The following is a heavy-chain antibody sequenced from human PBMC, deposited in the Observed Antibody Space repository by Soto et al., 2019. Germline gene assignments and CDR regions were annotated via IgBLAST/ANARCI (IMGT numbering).Heavy chain of an antibody. Sequence: GGSLRLSCAASGFTFSSYSMNWVRQAPGKGLEWVSYISSSSSSLYYADSVKGRFTIFRDNADNSLHLQMNTLRAEDTSVYYCARESYCSSTSCYLFDYWGQGTLVTVPQ. CDR3: ARESYCSSTSCYLFDY. J-gene: IGHJ4*02. CDR2: ISSSSSSL. V-gene: IGHV3-48*01. D-gene: IGHD2-2*01. CDR1: GFTFSSYS.